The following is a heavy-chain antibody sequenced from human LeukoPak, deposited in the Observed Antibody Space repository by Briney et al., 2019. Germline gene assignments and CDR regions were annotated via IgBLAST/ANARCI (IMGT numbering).Heavy chain of an antibody. D-gene: IGHD6-13*01. J-gene: IGHJ4*02. V-gene: IGHV3-30*18. Sequence: SCKASGYTFTGYYMHWVRQAPGKGLEWVAVISYDGSNKYYADSVKGRLTISRDNSKNTLYLQLNSPRAEDTAVYYCAKAYEQLVPFLGYWGQGTLVTVSS. CDR3: AKAYEQLVPFLGY. CDR2: ISYDGSNK. CDR1: GYTFTGYY.